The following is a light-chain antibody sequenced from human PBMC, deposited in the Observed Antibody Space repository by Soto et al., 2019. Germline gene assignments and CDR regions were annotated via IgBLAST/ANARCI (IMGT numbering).Light chain of an antibody. CDR2: GVS. CDR3: QHYGQLPLT. J-gene: IGKJ4*01. CDR1: QIVNFPV. V-gene: IGKV3-20*01. Sequence: IVLTQSPGTLSLYPGERVTLSCRASQIVNFPVLAWYQQKHGRAPRLLIYGVSRRATGIPDRVSGGGSGTDFALTISRLEPEDFAVYFCQHYGQLPLTFGGGTKVEI.